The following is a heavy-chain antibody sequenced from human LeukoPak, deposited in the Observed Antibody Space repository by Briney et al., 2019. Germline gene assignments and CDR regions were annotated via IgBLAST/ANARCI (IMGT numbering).Heavy chain of an antibody. Sequence: GGSLRLSCAASGFTFSSYWMSWVRQAPGKGLEWVANIKQDGSEKYYVDSVKGRFTISRDNAKNSLYLQMNSLRAEDTAVYYCNYGGNSGAFDIWGHGTMVTVSS. D-gene: IGHD4-23*01. CDR2: IKQDGSEK. CDR1: GFTFSSYW. CDR3: NYGGNSGAFDI. J-gene: IGHJ3*02. V-gene: IGHV3-7*01.